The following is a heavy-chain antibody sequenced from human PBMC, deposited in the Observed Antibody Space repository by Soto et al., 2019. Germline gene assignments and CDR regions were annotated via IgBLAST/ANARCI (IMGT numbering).Heavy chain of an antibody. CDR2: ISYDGSNK. V-gene: IGHV3-30*18. D-gene: IGHD6-19*01. CDR1: GFTFSSYG. CDR3: AKDLLVRVTAVAGFDY. Sequence: GGSLRLSCAASGFTFSSYGMHWVRQAPGKGLEWVAVISYDGSNKYYADSVKGRFTISRDNSKNTLYLQMNSLRAEDTAVYYCAKDLLVRVTAVAGFDYWGQGTLVTVSS. J-gene: IGHJ4*02.